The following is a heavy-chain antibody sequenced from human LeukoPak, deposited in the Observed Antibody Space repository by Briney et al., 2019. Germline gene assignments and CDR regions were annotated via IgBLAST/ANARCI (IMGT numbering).Heavy chain of an antibody. CDR2: INPNSGAT. D-gene: IGHD2-2*01. CDR1: GYTFTRHD. V-gene: IGHV1-8*03. J-gene: IGHJ4*02. Sequence: EASVTVSCKASGYTFTRHDINWERQATGQAPEWMGWINPNSGATGYAQKFQGRVTVTRDTSISTAYMELSSLTSEDTAVYYCTRHTSPTFDYWGQGTLVTVSS. CDR3: TRHTSPTFDY.